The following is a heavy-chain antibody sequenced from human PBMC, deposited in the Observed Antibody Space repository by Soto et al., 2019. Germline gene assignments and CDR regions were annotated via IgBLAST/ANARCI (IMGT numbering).Heavy chain of an antibody. CDR3: AKDLLRSLVTDTF. D-gene: IGHD2-21*02. CDR1: GFTLRNYA. V-gene: IGHV3-23*01. CDR2: ISARGDST. J-gene: IGHJ4*02. Sequence: GGSLRLSCEASGFTLRNYAMTWIRQAPGKGLEWVSAISARGDSTYYADSVRGRFTISRDNSKNALYLTMSNLRPEDTAIYYCAKDLLRSLVTDTFWGQGTLVTVSS.